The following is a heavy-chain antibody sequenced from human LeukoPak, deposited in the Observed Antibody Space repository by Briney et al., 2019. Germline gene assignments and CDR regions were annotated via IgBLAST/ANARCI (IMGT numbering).Heavy chain of an antibody. CDR2: IYSGGST. Sequence: GGSLRLSCAASGFTVSSNYMSWVRQAPGKGLEWVSVIYSGGSTYYADSVKDRFTISRDNSENTLYLQMNCLRAEDTAVYYCARDPGSSPVDHWGQETLVTVSS. CDR3: ARDPGSSPVDH. CDR1: GFTVSSNY. J-gene: IGHJ4*02. D-gene: IGHD6-13*01. V-gene: IGHV3-53*01.